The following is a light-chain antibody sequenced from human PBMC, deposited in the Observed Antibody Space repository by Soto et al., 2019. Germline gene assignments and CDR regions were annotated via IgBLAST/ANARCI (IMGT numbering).Light chain of an antibody. CDR1: SNDIGGFKY. Sequence: QSALTQPPSASGSPGQSVTISCSGTSNDIGGFKYVSWYQQHPGKAPKLMIYGVTERPSGVTDRFSGSKSGNKASLTVSGLQADDEADYYCSSYAGNNISLVFGTGTKLTVL. V-gene: IGLV2-8*01. CDR2: GVT. CDR3: SSYAGNNISLV. J-gene: IGLJ1*01.